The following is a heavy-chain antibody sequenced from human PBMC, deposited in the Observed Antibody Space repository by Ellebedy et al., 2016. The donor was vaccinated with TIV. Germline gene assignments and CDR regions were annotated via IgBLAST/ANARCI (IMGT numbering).Heavy chain of an antibody. CDR2: ISGDNGNT. D-gene: IGHD1-26*01. V-gene: IGHV1-18*01. J-gene: IGHJ4*02. CDR1: GYTFTSYG. Sequence: ASVKVSXKTSGYTFTSYGVNWVRQAPGQGLEWMGWISGDNGNTSYAQKLQVRVTMTTDTSTNTAYMELRSLRSDDTAVYYCARGDQRGEWELLEFDYWGQGTLITVSS. CDR3: ARGDQRGEWELLEFDY.